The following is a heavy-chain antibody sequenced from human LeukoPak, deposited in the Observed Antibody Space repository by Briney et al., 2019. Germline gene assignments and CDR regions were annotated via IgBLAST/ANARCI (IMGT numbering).Heavy chain of an antibody. Sequence: GGSLRLSCATSGAVLAMAWVRQAPGKGLEWVAVISDLGQTTYCRDSVEGRFTISRDNAKNTVYLQMKSLRVEDTGVYYCAKDAQGGRASYNWFGSWGQGTLVTVSA. D-gene: IGHD2-15*01. CDR1: GAVLA. CDR2: ISDLGQTT. V-gene: IGHV3-23*01. J-gene: IGHJ5*01. CDR3: AKDAQGGRASYNWFGS.